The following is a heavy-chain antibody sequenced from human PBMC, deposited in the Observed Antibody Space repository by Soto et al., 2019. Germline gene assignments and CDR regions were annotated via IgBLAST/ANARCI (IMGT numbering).Heavy chain of an antibody. D-gene: IGHD1-7*01. J-gene: IGHJ2*01. Sequence: QVQLQESGPGLVKPSGTLSLTCAVSGGSISSSNWWSWVRQPPGKGLERIGEIYHSGSTNYNPSLKSRVTISVAKSKNQFSLKLSSVTAADTAVDYCARGRDAGTTFWYFDLWGRGTLVTVSS. CDR1: GGSISSSNW. CDR3: ARGRDAGTTFWYFDL. V-gene: IGHV4-4*02. CDR2: IYHSGST.